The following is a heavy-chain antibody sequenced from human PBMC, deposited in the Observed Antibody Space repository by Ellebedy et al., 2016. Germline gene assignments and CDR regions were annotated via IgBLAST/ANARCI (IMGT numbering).Heavy chain of an antibody. D-gene: IGHD6-19*01. CDR2: INENGDDT. J-gene: IGHJ4*02. CDR1: GFSFTSHA. V-gene: IGHV3-23*01. CDR3: AKATLQWLIRGRGADY. Sequence: GGSLRLSCAASGFSFTSHAMNWVRQAPGKGLEWVSSINENGDDTYYADSVKGRFTISRDNSKNTLYLQINSLRAEDTAVYYCAKATLQWLIRGRGADYWGQGTLVTVSS.